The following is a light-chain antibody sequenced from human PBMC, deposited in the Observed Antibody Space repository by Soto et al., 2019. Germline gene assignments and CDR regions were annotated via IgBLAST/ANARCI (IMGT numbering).Light chain of an antibody. CDR1: QSVSSY. J-gene: IGKJ1*01. V-gene: IGKV3-15*01. CDR2: DAS. CDR3: QKYNQWPWT. Sequence: EIMLTQSPATLSLSPGERATLSCRASQSVSSYLAWYQQKPGQAPRLLIYDASNRATGIPARFSGDGSGTEFTLTISSLQSEDFGIYYCQKYNQWPWTFGPGTKVEI.